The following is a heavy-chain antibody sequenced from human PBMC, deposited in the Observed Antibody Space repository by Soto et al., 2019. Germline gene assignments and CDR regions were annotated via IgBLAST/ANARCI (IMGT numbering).Heavy chain of an antibody. J-gene: IGHJ5*02. CDR1: GGSISSGDYY. V-gene: IGHV4-31*03. CDR2: IYYSAST. D-gene: IGHD3-3*01. CDR3: ARWWSGSRQGFDP. Sequence: QVQLQESGPGLVKPSQTLSLTCTVSGGSISSGDYYWSWIRQHPGKGLEWIGYIYYSASTYYNTSLTSRITISIDTAKSQFPLKLSSVTAADTAVYYCARWWSGSRQGFDPWGQGTLVTVSS.